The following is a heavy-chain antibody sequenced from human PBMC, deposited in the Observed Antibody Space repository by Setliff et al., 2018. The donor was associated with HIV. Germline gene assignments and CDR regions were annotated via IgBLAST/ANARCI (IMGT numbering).Heavy chain of an antibody. CDR1: GFIFSSYW. J-gene: IGHJ4*02. D-gene: IGHD5-18*01. V-gene: IGHV3-7*01. CDR2: IKQGGSEK. CDR3: ARVADGYNSYFDY. Sequence: GGSLRLSCTASGFIFSSYWMSWVRQAPGKGLEWVANIKQGGSEKYYVDSVKGRFTMSRDNAKNSLFLQMHSLRAEDTAVYYCARVADGYNSYFDYWGQGALVTAPQ.